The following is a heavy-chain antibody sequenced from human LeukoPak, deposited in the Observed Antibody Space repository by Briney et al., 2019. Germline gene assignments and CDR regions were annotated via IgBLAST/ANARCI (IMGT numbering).Heavy chain of an antibody. CDR3: ARATRIAAAGYNDAFDI. CDR2: ISPSGGST. V-gene: IGHV1-46*01. J-gene: IGHJ3*02. CDR1: GYTFTSYY. Sequence: ASVKVSCKASGYTFTSYYMHWVRQAPGQGLEWMGIISPSGGSTSYAQKFQGRVTMTRDASTSTVYMELSSLRSEDTAVYYCARATRIAAAGYNDAFDIWGQGTMVTVSS. D-gene: IGHD6-13*01.